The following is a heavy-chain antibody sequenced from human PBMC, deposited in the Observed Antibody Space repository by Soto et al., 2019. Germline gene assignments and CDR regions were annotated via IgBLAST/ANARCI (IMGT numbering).Heavy chain of an antibody. CDR2: TSYYGTST. CDR1: GFTFSSYA. J-gene: IGHJ5*02. Sequence: PGGPLRLSCAASGFTFSSYAMHWVRQAPGKGLERVAVTSYYGTSTYYADSVKGRFFISRDNFKNTLYLQMNSLRPENTAVYYCAGNTRYSSGYYAPWGQGSLVTVSS. V-gene: IGHV3-30-3*01. CDR3: AGNTRYSSGYYAP. D-gene: IGHD6-19*01.